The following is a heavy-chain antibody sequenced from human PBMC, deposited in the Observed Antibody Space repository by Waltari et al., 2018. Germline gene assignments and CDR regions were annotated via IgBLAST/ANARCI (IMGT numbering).Heavy chain of an antibody. CDR1: GGTFSSYA. D-gene: IGHD6-19*01. CDR2: IIPLFGTA. J-gene: IGHJ4*02. CDR3: ARGPPADDSSGWYGLDY. Sequence: QVQLVQSGAEVKKPGSSVKVSCKASGGTFSSYAIRWVRQAPGHGLEWMGGIIPLFGTANYAQKFQGRVTITADESTSTAYMELSSLRSEDTAVYYCARGPPADDSSGWYGLDYWGQGTLVTVSS. V-gene: IGHV1-69*01.